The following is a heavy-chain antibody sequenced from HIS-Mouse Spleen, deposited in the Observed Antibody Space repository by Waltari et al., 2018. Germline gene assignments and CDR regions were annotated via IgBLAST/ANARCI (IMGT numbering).Heavy chain of an antibody. CDR1: GGSFSGYY. Sequence: QVQLQQWGAGLLKPSETLSLTCAVYGGSFSGYYWSWIRQPPGKGLEWIGEINHSGSTNYNPSLKCRVTISVDTSKNQFSLKLSSVTAADTAVYYCAGYNWNYGTDYWGQGTLVTVSS. D-gene: IGHD1-7*01. CDR2: INHSGST. CDR3: AGYNWNYGTDY. J-gene: IGHJ4*02. V-gene: IGHV4-34*01.